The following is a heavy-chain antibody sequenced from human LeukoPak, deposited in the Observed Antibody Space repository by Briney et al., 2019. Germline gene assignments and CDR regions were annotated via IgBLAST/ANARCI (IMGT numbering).Heavy chain of an antibody. CDR3: AKGLDHPYYDFWSGYYYPGMGMDV. V-gene: IGHV3-30*18. D-gene: IGHD3-3*01. CDR2: ISYDGSNK. CDR1: GFTFSDYY. Sequence: NPGGSLRLSCAASGFTFSDYYMSWIRQAPGKGLEWVAVISYDGSNKYYADSVKGRFTISRDNSKNTLYLQMNSLRAEDTAVYYCAKGLDHPYYDFWSGYYYPGMGMDVWGQGTTVTVSS. J-gene: IGHJ6*02.